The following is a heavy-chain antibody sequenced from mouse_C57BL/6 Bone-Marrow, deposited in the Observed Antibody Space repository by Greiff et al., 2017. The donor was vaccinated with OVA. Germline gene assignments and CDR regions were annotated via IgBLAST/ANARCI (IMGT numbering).Heavy chain of an antibody. CDR3: ARRAFYPWFDY. CDR1: GYSITSGYY. V-gene: IGHV3-6*01. D-gene: IGHD1-1*01. CDR2: ISYDGSN. J-gene: IGHJ2*01. Sequence: DVKLQESGPGLVKPSQSLSLTCSVTGYSITSGYYWNWIRQFPGNKLEWMGYISYDGSNNYNPSLKNRISITRDTSKNQFFLKLNSVTTEDTATYYCARRAFYPWFDYWGQGTTLTVSS.